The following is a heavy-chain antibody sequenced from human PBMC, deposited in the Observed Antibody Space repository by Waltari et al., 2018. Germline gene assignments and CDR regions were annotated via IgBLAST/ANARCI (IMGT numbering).Heavy chain of an antibody. CDR2: IKQDGSEK. D-gene: IGHD2-21*02. CDR3: ARGVTTVEY. Sequence: EVQLVESGGGLVQPGGSLRLPCSGSCFTFTNHWMSWVRQAPGKGPEWVASIKQDGSEKYYVDSMKGRFTISRDNAKNSLSLQMDSLRAEDTAVYFCARGVTTVEYWGQGTLVTVSS. V-gene: IGHV3-7*04. J-gene: IGHJ4*02. CDR1: CFTFTNHW.